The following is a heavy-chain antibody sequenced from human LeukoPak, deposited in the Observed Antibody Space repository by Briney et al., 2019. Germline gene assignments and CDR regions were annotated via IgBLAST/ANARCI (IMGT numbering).Heavy chain of an antibody. CDR3: ARVRHTPGVVTTATVRFAFDN. Sequence: GSLRLSCAASGFTFSSYAMHWVRQAPGKGLEWVAVISYDGSNKYYADSVKGRFTISRDNSKNTLYLQMNSLRAEDTAVYYCARVRHTPGVVTTATVRFAFDNWGQGTLVTVSS. CDR1: GFTFSSYA. J-gene: IGHJ4*02. D-gene: IGHD2-21*02. V-gene: IGHV3-30-3*01. CDR2: ISYDGSNK.